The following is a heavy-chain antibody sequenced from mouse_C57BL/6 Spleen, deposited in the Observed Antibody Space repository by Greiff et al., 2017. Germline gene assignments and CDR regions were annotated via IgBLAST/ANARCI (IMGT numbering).Heavy chain of an antibody. CDR3: ARYDGYYFSY. Sequence: VQLQQSGPELVKPGASVTIPCKASGYTFTDYNMGWVKQSHGKSLEWIGDINPNNGGTIYNQKFKGKATLTVDKSSSTAYMELRSLTSEDTAVYYGARYDGYYFSYGGQGTLVTVSA. V-gene: IGHV1-18*01. CDR2: INPNNGGT. J-gene: IGHJ3*01. CDR1: GYTFTDYN. D-gene: IGHD2-3*01.